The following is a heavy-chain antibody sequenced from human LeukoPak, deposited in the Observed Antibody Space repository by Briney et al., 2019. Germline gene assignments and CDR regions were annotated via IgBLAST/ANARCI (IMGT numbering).Heavy chain of an antibody. V-gene: IGHV1-2*02. CDR3: ARDPSTSYYFDC. Sequence: ASVKVSCKASGYTFTGYYMHWGRQAPGQGLEWMGWINPNSGGTNYAQKFQGRVTMTRDTSISTAYMELSRLRSDDTAVYSCARDPSTSYYFDCWGQGTLVTVSS. J-gene: IGHJ4*02. D-gene: IGHD6-6*01. CDR2: INPNSGGT. CDR1: GYTFTGYY.